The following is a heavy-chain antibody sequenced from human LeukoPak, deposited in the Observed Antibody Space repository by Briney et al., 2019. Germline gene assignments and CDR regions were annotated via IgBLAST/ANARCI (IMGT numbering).Heavy chain of an antibody. CDR2: IWYDGSNK. Sequence: GGSLRLSCAASGFTFSSYGMHWVRQAPGKGLEWVAVIWYDGSNKYYADSVKGRFTISRDNSKNTLYLQMNSLRAEDTAVYYCASPSHDYGDYAFDYWGQGTLVTVSS. J-gene: IGHJ4*02. CDR1: GFTFSSYG. V-gene: IGHV3-33*01. D-gene: IGHD4-17*01. CDR3: ASPSHDYGDYAFDY.